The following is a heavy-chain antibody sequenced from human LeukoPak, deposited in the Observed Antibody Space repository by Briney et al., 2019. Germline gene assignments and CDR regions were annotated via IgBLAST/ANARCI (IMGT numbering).Heavy chain of an antibody. V-gene: IGHV1-69*13. CDR2: IIPIFGTA. Sequence: SVKVSCKASGGTFSSYVISWVRQAPGQGLEWMGGIIPIFGTANYAQKFQGRVTITADESTSTAYMELSSLRSEDTAVYYCARAYTITMIVVAPFDPWGQGTLVTVSS. J-gene: IGHJ5*02. CDR3: ARAYTITMIVVAPFDP. D-gene: IGHD3-22*01. CDR1: GGTFSSYV.